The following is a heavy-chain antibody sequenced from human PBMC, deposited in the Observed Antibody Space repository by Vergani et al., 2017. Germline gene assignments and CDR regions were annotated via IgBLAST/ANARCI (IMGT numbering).Heavy chain of an antibody. V-gene: IGHV3-7*05. J-gene: IGHJ3*02. CDR2: IKQDGSEK. CDR1: GFTFSSSW. CDR3: AKLKSLGAFDI. Sequence: EVQLVESGGGLVQPGGSLRLSCAASGFTFSSSWMSWVRQAPGKGLEWVANIKQDGSEKYYVDSVKGRITISRDNAKNTLYLQMNSLGAEDTAVYYCAKLKSLGAFDIWGQGTMVTVSS.